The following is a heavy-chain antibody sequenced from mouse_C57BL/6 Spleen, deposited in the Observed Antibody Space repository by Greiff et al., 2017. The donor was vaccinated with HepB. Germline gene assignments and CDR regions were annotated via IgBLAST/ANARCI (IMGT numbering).Heavy chain of an antibody. J-gene: IGHJ2*01. D-gene: IGHD1-1*01. CDR1: GYTFTSYW. CDR2: SDPNSGGT. CDR3: ARIYYGSSDYFDY. Sequence: QVQLQQPGAELVKPGASVKLSCKASGYTFTSYWMHWVKQRPGRGLEWIGRSDPNSGGTKYNEKFKSKATLTVDKPSSTAYMQLSSLTSEDSAVYYCARIYYGSSDYFDYWGQGTTLTVSS. V-gene: IGHV1-72*01.